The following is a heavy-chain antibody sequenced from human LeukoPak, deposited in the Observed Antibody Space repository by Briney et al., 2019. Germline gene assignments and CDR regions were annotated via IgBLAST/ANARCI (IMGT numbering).Heavy chain of an antibody. D-gene: IGHD3-22*01. V-gene: IGHV3-33*01. CDR1: GFILSSYG. CDR3: ARGSSAFYSTGDY. CDR2: TWYDGSNK. Sequence: GGSLRLSCAASGFILSSYGMHWVRQAPGKGLEWVAVTWYDGSNKNYVDSVKGRFTISRDNSKNTLYLQMNGLRAEDTAVYYCARGSSAFYSTGDYWGQGTLVTVSS. J-gene: IGHJ4*02.